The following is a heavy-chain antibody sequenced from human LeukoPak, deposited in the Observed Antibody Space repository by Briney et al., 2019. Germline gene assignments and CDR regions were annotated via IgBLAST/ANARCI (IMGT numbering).Heavy chain of an antibody. D-gene: IGHD4-11*01. CDR3: ARRATVMNYYYMDA. J-gene: IGHJ6*03. Sequence: SVKVSCKASGDTFSSYAISWVRQAPGQGLEWVGGIIPIFGTANYAQKFQGRVTITADESTSTAYMELSSLRSEDTAVYYCARRATVMNYYYMDAWGKGTTVTVSS. CDR2: IIPIFGTA. V-gene: IGHV1-69*13. CDR1: GDTFSSYA.